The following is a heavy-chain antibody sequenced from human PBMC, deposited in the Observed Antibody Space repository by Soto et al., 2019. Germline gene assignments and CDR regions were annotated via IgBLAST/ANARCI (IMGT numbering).Heavy chain of an antibody. CDR3: ARXYXXXXGRGRSMDV. D-gene: IGHD3-10*01. Sequence: QVQLQESGPGLVKPSETLSLTCTVSGDSVSSSAYYWTWIRQPPGKGLEWIGYIYGTGSTNYNPSLESRVTISLDPSKNQLSLKLSSVTAADTXVYXCARXYXXXXGRGRSMDVWGQGTTVTVSS. J-gene: IGHJ6*02. V-gene: IGHV4-61*08. CDR2: IYGTGST. CDR1: GDSVSSSAYY.